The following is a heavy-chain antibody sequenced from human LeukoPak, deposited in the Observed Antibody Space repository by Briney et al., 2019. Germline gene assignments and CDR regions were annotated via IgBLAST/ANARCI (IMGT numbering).Heavy chain of an antibody. CDR2: IYSSGST. D-gene: IGHD2-21*02. J-gene: IGHJ6*02. CDR3: ARDRIGDSYPGYGMDV. V-gene: IGHV4-4*07. Sequence: SETLSLTCTVSGGSISSHQWSWIRQPAGKGLEWIGRIYSSGSTNYNPSLKSRDTMSLDTSQNQFSLKLSSVTAADTAVYFCARDRIGDSYPGYGMDVWGQGTTVTVSS. CDR1: GGSISSHQ.